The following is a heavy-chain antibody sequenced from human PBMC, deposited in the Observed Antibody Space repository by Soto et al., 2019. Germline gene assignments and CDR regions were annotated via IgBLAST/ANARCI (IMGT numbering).Heavy chain of an antibody. V-gene: IGHV4-38-2*02. Sequence: KPSETLSLTCSVSGFAISRGYYWSWVRQPPGKGLEWIGSIYPSVSSYHNPSLATRLRLSIDTSKNQFTLNLTSVAAADTALYCCAREKVGTTFFDNWGQGIQVTVSS. CDR2: IYPSVSS. J-gene: IGHJ4*02. CDR1: GFAISRGYY. CDR3: AREKVGTTFFDN. D-gene: IGHD1-1*01.